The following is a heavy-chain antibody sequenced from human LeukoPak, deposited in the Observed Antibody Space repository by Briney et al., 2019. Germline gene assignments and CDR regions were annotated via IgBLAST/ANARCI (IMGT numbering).Heavy chain of an antibody. J-gene: IGHJ4*02. Sequence: GGSLRLSCAASGFTFSSYSMKWVRQAPGKGLEWVSYISSSSSTIYYADSVKGRFTISRDNAKNSLYLQMNSLRAEYTAVYYCARDHYDFWSGYYSFDYWGQGTLVTVSS. D-gene: IGHD3-3*01. CDR1: GFTFSSYS. V-gene: IGHV3-48*01. CDR2: ISSSSSTI. CDR3: ARDHYDFWSGYYSFDY.